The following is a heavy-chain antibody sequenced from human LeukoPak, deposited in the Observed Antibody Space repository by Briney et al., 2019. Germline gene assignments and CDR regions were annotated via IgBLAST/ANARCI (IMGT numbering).Heavy chain of an antibody. J-gene: IGHJ4*02. Sequence: ASVKVSCKASGYTFTGYYMHWVRQAPGQGLEWMGWINPNSGGTNYAQKFQGRVTMTRDTSISTAYMELSGLRSDDTAVYYCARDQYDYVWGSYRYRIFDYWGQGTLVTVSS. V-gene: IGHV1-2*02. CDR1: GYTFTGYY. CDR2: INPNSGGT. D-gene: IGHD3-16*02. CDR3: ARDQYDYVWGSYRYRIFDY.